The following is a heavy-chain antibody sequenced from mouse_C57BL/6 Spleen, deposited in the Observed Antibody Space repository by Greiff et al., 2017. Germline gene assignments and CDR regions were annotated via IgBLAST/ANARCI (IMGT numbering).Heavy chain of an antibody. J-gene: IGHJ1*03. Sequence: EVKVEESGGGLVQPGGSMKLSCVASGFTFSNYWMNWVRQSPEKGLEWVAQIRFKSDNYATPYAESVRVRFTISRDDSKSSVYLQMKNLRAKDTGIYYCTVRRVFDVWGTGTTVTVSS. CDR2: IRFKSDNYAT. V-gene: IGHV6-3*01. CDR1: GFTFSNYW. CDR3: TVRRVFDV.